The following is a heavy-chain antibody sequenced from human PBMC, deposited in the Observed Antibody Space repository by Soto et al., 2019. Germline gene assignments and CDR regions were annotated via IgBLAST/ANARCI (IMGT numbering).Heavy chain of an antibody. J-gene: IGHJ6*02. V-gene: IGHV1-69*06. CDR2: IIPIFGTA. CDR3: ATGGSFVRFLEWLLDYGMDV. CDR1: GGTFSSYA. Sequence: SVKVSCKASGGTFSSYAISWVRQAPGQGLEWMGGIIPIFGTANYAQKFQGRVTITADKSTSTAYMELSSLRSEDTAVYYCATGGSFVRFLEWLLDYGMDVWGQGTTVTVSS. D-gene: IGHD3-3*01.